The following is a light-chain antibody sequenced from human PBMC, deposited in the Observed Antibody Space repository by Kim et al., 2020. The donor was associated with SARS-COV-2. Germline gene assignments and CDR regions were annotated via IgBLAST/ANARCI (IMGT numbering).Light chain of an antibody. J-gene: IGLJ2*01. CDR3: SSYTSSSTLVV. V-gene: IGLV2-14*03. CDR2: DVS. Sequence: QSITSSCTGTSSDVGGYNYVSWYQQHPGKAPKLMIYDVSNRPSGVSNRFAGSKSGNTASLTISGLQAEDEADYYCSSYTSSSTLVVFGGGTQLTVL. CDR1: SSDVGGYNY.